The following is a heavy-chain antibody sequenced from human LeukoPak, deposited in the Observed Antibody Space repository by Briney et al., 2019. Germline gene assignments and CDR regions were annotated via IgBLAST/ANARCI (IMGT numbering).Heavy chain of an antibody. CDR2: ISDSGSAT. J-gene: IGHJ4*02. CDR3: ARYGYGYGKPIDF. Sequence: GGSLRLSCAASGFTFSDYYMTWVRQAPGKGLEWVSYISDSGSATNYADSVKGRFTISGDNAKNSLYLQMISLRVDDTAVYYCARYGYGYGKPIDFWGQGILVTVSS. CDR1: GFTFSDYY. V-gene: IGHV3-11*03. D-gene: IGHD5-18*01.